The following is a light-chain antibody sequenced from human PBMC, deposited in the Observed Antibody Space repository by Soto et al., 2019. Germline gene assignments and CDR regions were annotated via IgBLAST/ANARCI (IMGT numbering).Light chain of an antibody. CDR3: QQYDNWPPQYT. CDR2: DVS. CDR1: QSIRTK. Sequence: EIMLTQSPDTLSVSPGERATLSCRASQSIRTKLAWYQHKPGQAPRLLIYDVSNRAAGVPARFSGSGSGTEFTLTISSLQSEDYAIYYCQQYDNWPPQYTFGQGTKVEIK. V-gene: IGKV3-15*01. J-gene: IGKJ2*01.